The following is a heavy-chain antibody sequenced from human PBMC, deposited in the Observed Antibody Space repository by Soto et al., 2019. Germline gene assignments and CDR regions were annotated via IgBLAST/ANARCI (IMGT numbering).Heavy chain of an antibody. Sequence: AETLSLTFAVSGGSISSSNWWSWVRQPPGKGLEWIGEIYHSGSTNYNPSLKSRVTISVDKSKNQFSLKLSSVTAADTAVYYCARLGSSWQLDYWGQGTLVTVSS. V-gene: IGHV4-4*02. CDR1: GGSISSSNW. CDR3: ARLGSSWQLDY. J-gene: IGHJ4*02. CDR2: IYHSGST. D-gene: IGHD6-13*01.